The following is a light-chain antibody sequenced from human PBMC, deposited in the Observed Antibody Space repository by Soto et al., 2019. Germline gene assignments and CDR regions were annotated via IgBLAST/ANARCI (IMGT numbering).Light chain of an antibody. CDR3: GTWDGSLSARI. CDR2: DND. CDR1: SSNIGNQY. Sequence: QSVLTQPPSVSAAPGQKVTISCSGSSSNIGNQYVSWYQQLPGTAPNLLIYDNDKRPSGIADRFSGSKSATSATLGITGVQTGDEADYYCGTWDGSLSARIFGGGTKLSVL. V-gene: IGLV1-51*01. J-gene: IGLJ2*01.